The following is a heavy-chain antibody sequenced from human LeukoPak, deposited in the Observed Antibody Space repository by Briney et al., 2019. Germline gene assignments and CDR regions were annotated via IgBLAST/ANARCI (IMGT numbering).Heavy chain of an antibody. D-gene: IGHD4-23*01. CDR3: ARRAGGYSHPYDY. CDR2: IYSGGTT. CDR1: GGSISSYY. V-gene: IGHV3-53*01. J-gene: IGHJ4*02. Sequence: ETLSLTCTVSGGSISSYYWSWIRQPPGKGLEWVSLIYSGGTTYYADSVKGRFTISRDNSKNTLYLQMNSLRAEDTAVYYCARRAGGYSHPYDYWGQGISVTVSS.